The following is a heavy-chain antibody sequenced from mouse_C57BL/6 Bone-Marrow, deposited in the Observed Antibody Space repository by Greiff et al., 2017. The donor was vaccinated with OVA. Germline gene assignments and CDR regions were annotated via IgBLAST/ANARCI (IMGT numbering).Heavy chain of an antibody. V-gene: IGHV5-4*01. J-gene: IGHJ2*01. CDR2: ISDGGSYT. CDR3: ARDSPLDY. CDR1: GFTFSSYA. Sequence: EVKLQESGGGLVKPGGSLKLSCAASGFTFSSYAMSWVRQTPEKRLEWVATISDGGSYTYYPDNVKGRFTISRDNAKNNLYLQMSHLKSEDTAMYYCARDSPLDYWGQGTTLTVSS.